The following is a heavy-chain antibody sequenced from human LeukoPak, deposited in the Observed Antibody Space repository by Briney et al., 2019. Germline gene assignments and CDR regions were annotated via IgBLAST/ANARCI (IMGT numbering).Heavy chain of an antibody. Sequence: PGGSLRLSCAASGFTFSSYAMSWVRQAPGKGLEWVSAISGSGGSTYYADSVKGRFTISRDDSKNTLYLQMNSLRAEDTAVYYCAKAPLRYFDWLYPGYWGQGTLVTVSS. V-gene: IGHV3-23*01. CDR1: GFTFSSYA. CDR2: ISGSGGST. D-gene: IGHD3-9*01. J-gene: IGHJ4*02. CDR3: AKAPLRYFDWLYPGY.